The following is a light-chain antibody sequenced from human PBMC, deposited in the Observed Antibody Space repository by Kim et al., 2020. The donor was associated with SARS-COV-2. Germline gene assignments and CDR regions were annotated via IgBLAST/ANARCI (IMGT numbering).Light chain of an antibody. CDR2: GKN. V-gene: IGLV3-19*01. CDR3: NSRDSNDNVV. J-gene: IGLJ2*01. Sequence: ALGQTVRITCQGDSRRSYYATGYQQKPGQAPILVIYGKNNRPSGIPDRFAGSSSGNTASLTITGTQAGDEADYYCNSRDSNDNVVFGGGTQLTVL. CDR1: SRRSYY.